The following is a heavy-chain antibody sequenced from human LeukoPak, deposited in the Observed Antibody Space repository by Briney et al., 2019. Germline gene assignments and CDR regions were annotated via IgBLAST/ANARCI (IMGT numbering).Heavy chain of an antibody. CDR2: IYYSGST. V-gene: IGHV4-59*01. D-gene: IGHD6-13*01. J-gene: IGHJ4*02. CDR3: ARVRLVEYSSSPYYFDS. CDR1: GGSISSYY. Sequence: SETLSLTCTVSGGSISSYYWSWIRQPPGKGLGWIGYIYYSGSTNYNPSLKSRVTISVDTSKNQFSLKLSSVTAADTAVYYCARVRLVEYSSSPYYFDSWGQGTLVTVSP.